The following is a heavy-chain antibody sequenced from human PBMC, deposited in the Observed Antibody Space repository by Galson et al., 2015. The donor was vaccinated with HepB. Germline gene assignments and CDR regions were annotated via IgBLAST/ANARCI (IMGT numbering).Heavy chain of an antibody. V-gene: IGHV6-1*01. J-gene: IGHJ4*02. D-gene: IGHD6-19*01. Sequence: CAISGDSVSSNSAAWNWIRQSPSRGLEWLGRTYYRSEWYNDYAVSVKSRITINPDTSKNQFSLQLNSVTPEDTAVYYCARDNEQWPAYLVPLVFDYWGQGTLVTVSS. CDR1: GDSVSSNSAA. CDR2: TYYRSEWYN. CDR3: ARDNEQWPAYLVPLVFDY.